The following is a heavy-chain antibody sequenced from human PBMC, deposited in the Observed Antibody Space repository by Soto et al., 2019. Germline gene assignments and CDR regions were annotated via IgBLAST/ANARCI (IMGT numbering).Heavy chain of an antibody. CDR2: IYYSGST. V-gene: IGHV4-30-4*01. J-gene: IGHJ6*02. CDR3: ARVRTGYSYGYSYYGMDV. D-gene: IGHD5-18*01. Sequence: PSETLSLTCTVSGGSISSGDYYWSWIRQPPGKGLEWIGYIYYSGSTYYNPSLKSRVTISVDTSKNQFSLKLSSVTAADTAVYYCARVRTGYSYGYSYYGMDVWGQGTTVTVSX. CDR1: GGSISSGDYY.